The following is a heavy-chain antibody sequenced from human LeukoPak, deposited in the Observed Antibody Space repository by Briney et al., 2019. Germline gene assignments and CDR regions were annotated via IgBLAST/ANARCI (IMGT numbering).Heavy chain of an antibody. CDR1: GYTFTSYY. CDR3: ARDGVKHFEVVPAGFLDY. Sequence: ASVKVSCKASGYTFTSYYMHWVRQAPGQGLEWMGIINPSGGSTSYAQKFQGRVTMTRDTSTSTVYMELSSLRSEDTAVYYCARDGVKHFEVVPAGFLDYWGQETLVTVS. V-gene: IGHV1-46*03. J-gene: IGHJ4*02. CDR2: INPSGGST. D-gene: IGHD2-2*01.